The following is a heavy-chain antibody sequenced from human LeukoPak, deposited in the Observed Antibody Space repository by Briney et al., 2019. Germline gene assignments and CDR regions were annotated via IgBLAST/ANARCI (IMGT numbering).Heavy chain of an antibody. J-gene: IGHJ6*03. CDR2: INHSGST. Sequence: SETLSLTCAVYGGSFSGYYWSWIRQPPGKGLEWIGEINHSGSTNYNPSLKRRVTISVGTSKNQFSIKQSSVADADTGVYYCERGRGYYYMDVWGKGTTVTVSS. CDR3: ERGRGYYYMDV. V-gene: IGHV4-34*01. CDR1: GGSFSGYY.